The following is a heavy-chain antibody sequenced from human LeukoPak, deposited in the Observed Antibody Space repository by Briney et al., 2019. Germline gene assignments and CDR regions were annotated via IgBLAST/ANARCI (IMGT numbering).Heavy chain of an antibody. CDR2: IRNDGSHK. J-gene: IGHJ4*02. CDR1: GFTFSSYG. V-gene: IGHV3-30*02. D-gene: IGHD6-13*01. Sequence: GGSLRLSCAASGFTFSSYGMHWVRQGPGKGLEWVAFIRNDGSHKYYADSVKGQFTISRDNSKNTLYLQMNSLRADDTAVYYCAKAGGSSWDPFDYWGQGTLVTVSS. CDR3: AKAGGSSWDPFDY.